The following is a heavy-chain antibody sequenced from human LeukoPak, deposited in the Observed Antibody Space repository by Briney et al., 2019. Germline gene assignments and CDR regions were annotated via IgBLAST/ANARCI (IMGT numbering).Heavy chain of an antibody. J-gene: IGHJ4*02. CDR1: GDSISTTTYF. D-gene: IGHD6-6*01. V-gene: IGHV4-39*01. Sequence: SETLSLTCTVSGDSISTTTYFWGWLRQPPGKGLEWIGTIYFSGSTYYNASLRGRVTISVDTSNNQFSLKLNSVTATDTAVYYCARLHSTSGPFDFWGQGTLVTVSS. CDR2: IYFSGST. CDR3: ARLHSTSGPFDF.